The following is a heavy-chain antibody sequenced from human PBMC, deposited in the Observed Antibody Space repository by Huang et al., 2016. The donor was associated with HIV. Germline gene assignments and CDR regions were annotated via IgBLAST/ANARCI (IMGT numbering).Heavy chain of an antibody. J-gene: IGHJ6*03. V-gene: IGHV3-23*01. CDR3: AKAPLPTYYYYYMDV. CDR1: GFTFSSHT. Sequence: EVQLLESGGGLVQPGGSLRLSCAASGFTFSSHTMSWVRPAPGKGLKWVSGISGNGGSTYYADSVKGRFTSSRDNSKNTLFLQMHGLRAEDTAVYYCAKAPLPTYYYYYMDVWGKGTTVTVSS. CDR2: ISGNGGST.